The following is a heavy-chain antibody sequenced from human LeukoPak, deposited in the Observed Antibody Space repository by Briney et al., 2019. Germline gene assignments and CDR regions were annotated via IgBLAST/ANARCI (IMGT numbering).Heavy chain of an antibody. V-gene: IGHV3-53*01. J-gene: IGHJ4*02. Sequence: PGGSPRLSCAASGFTVSSNYMSWVRQAPGKGLEWVSVIYSGGSTYYADSVKGRFTISRDNSKNTLYLQMNSLRAEDTAVYYCTKDRYYSYDSSGYSDNWGQGTLVTVSS. D-gene: IGHD3-22*01. CDR2: IYSGGST. CDR1: GFTVSSNY. CDR3: TKDRYYSYDSSGYSDN.